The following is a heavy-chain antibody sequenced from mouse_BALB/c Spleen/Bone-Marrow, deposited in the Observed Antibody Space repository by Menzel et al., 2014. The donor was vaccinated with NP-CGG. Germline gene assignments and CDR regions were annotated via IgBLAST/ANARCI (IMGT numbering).Heavy chain of an antibody. V-gene: IGHV1-67*01. J-gene: IGHJ2*01. CDR2: ISTYSGNT. Sequence: VKLGESGPELVRPGVSVKLSCKGSGYTFTAYAMHWVKQSHAKSLEWIGLISTYSGNTHYNQNFKGKATMTVDKSSSTAYMELARLTSEDSAIYYCARNFYGSSYFDYWGQGTTLTVSS. D-gene: IGHD1-1*01. CDR1: GYTFTAYA. CDR3: ARNFYGSSYFDY.